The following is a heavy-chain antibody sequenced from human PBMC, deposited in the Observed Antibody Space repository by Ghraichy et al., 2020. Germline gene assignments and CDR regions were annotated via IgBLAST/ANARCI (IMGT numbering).Heavy chain of an antibody. Sequence: SETLSLTCTVSGGSISSYYWSWIRQPPGKGLEWIGYIYYSGSTNYNPSLKSRVTISVDTSKNQFSLKLSSVTAADTAVYYCARRIKGGYCSSTSCYRRRVYAFDIWGQGTMVTVAS. CDR1: GGSISSYY. CDR2: IYYSGST. J-gene: IGHJ3*02. V-gene: IGHV4-59*08. CDR3: ARRIKGGYCSSTSCYRRRVYAFDI. D-gene: IGHD2-2*01.